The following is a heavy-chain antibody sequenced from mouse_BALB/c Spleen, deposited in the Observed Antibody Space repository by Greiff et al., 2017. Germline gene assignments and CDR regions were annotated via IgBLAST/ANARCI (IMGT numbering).Heavy chain of an antibody. CDR2: ISSGGSYT. J-gene: IGHJ4*01. D-gene: IGHD2-4*01. CDR1: GFTFSSYA. V-gene: IGHV5-9-3*01. CDR3: ARQYDYDRYYYAMDY. Sequence: EVNLVESGGGLVKPGGSLKLSCAASGFTFSSYAMSWVRQTPEKRLEWVATISSGGSYTYYPDSVKGRFTISRDNAKNTLYLQMSSLRSEDTAMYYCARQYDYDRYYYAMDYWGQGTSVTVSS.